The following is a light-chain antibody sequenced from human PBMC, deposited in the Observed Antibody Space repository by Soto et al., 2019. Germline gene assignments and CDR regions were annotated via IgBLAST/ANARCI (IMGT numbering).Light chain of an antibody. J-gene: IGLJ3*02. CDR2: SNN. CDR1: SSNIGSNY. V-gene: IGLV1-44*01. Sequence: QSVLTQPPSASGTPGQRVTISCSGSSSNIGSNYVNWYQQPPGTAPKLLIYSNNQRPSGVPDRFSGSKSGTSASLAISGLQSEDEADHYCAAWDDSLNGWVFGGGTQVTVL. CDR3: AAWDDSLNGWV.